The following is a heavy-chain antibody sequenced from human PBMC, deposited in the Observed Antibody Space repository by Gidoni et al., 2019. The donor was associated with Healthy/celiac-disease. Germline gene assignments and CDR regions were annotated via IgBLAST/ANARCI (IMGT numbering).Heavy chain of an antibody. CDR2: IIPIFGTA. CDR1: GGTFSSYA. D-gene: IGHD6-19*01. J-gene: IGHJ4*02. Sequence: QVQLVQSGAEVKKPGSSVKVSCKASGGTFSSYAISWVRQAPGQGLEWMGGIIPIFGTANDEQKFQGRVTITADESTSTAYMELSSLRSEDTAVYYCARDTGYSSGWSTLGYFDYWGQGTLVTVSS. CDR3: ARDTGYSSGWSTLGYFDY. V-gene: IGHV1-69*01.